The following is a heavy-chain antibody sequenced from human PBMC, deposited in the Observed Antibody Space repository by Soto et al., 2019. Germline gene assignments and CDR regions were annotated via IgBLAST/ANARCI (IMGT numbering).Heavy chain of an antibody. CDR3: AKNSCGGSCYDYYYMDV. J-gene: IGHJ6*03. Sequence: GGSLRLSCAASGFTFSSYAMSWVRQAPGKGLEWVSAISGSGGSTYYADSVKGRFTISRDNSKNTLYLQMNSLRAEDTAVYYCAKNSCGGSCYDYYYMDVWGKGTTVTVSS. CDR2: ISGSGGST. D-gene: IGHD2-15*01. CDR1: GFTFSSYA. V-gene: IGHV3-23*01.